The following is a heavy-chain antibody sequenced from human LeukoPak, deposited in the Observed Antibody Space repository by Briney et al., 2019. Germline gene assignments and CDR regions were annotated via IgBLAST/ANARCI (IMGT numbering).Heavy chain of an antibody. CDR3: ARDLPSGSYPPGFDY. Sequence: SVKVSCKASGGTFSSYAISWVRQAPGQGLEWMGGIIPIFGTANYAQKFQGRVTITADESTSTAYMELSSLRSEDTAVYYCARDLPSGSYPPGFDYWGQGTLVTVSS. D-gene: IGHD1-26*01. CDR2: IIPIFGTA. J-gene: IGHJ4*02. CDR1: GGTFSSYA. V-gene: IGHV1-69*13.